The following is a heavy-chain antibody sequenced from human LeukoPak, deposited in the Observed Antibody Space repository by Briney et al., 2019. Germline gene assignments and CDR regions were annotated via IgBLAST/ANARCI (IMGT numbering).Heavy chain of an antibody. CDR2: ISSSGGTI. CDR1: GFTFSYYY. V-gene: IGHV3-11*04. CDR3: ARDSELDY. J-gene: IGHJ4*02. Sequence: GGSLRLSCAASGFTFSYYYMSWIRQAPGKGLEWVSYISSSGGTIYYADSVKGRFTISRDNAKSSLYLQMNSLRAEDTAVYYCARDSELDYWGQGTLVTVSS.